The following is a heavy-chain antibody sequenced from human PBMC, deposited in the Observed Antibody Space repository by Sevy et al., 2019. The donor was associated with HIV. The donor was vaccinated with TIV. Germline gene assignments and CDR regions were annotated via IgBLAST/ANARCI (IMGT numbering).Heavy chain of an antibody. CDR3: ARGSGLFDY. CDR1: GGSFSGYY. Sequence: SETLSLTCAVYGGSFSGYYWSWIRQPPGKGLEWIGEINHSGSTNYNPPLKSRVTITVDTSKNQFSLKLSSVTAADTAVYYCARGSGLFDYWGQGTLVTVSS. D-gene: IGHD6-19*01. CDR2: INHSGST. V-gene: IGHV4-34*01. J-gene: IGHJ4*02.